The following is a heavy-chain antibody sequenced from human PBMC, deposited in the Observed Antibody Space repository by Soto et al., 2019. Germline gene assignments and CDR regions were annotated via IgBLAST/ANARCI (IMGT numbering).Heavy chain of an antibody. D-gene: IGHD3-16*01. V-gene: IGHV3-33*01. CDR3: ASGLIQIVIDY. J-gene: IGHJ4*02. CDR2: TRHDGSNT. Sequence: GGSLRISCAASGFTFSGYGMHWVRQAPGKGLEWVAVTRHDGSNTYYADSVRGRFTISRDNSNKMLYLQMNSLRAEDTAVYYCASGLIQIVIDYWRQGTLVTVSS. CDR1: GFTFSGYG.